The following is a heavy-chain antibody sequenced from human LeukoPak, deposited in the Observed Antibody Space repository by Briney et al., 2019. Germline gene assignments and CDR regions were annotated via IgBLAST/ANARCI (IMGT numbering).Heavy chain of an antibody. V-gene: IGHV3-53*04. Sequence: GGSLRLSCAASGFTVSNNFMGCVHQAPGKGLEWVSGIYAGGSTYYADSVKGRFTLSRHNSENTLSLEMNSLRPEDTALYYCARESSVSGWFIYWGQGTLVTVSS. CDR3: ARESSVSGWFIY. D-gene: IGHD6-19*01. CDR2: IYAGGST. CDR1: GFTVSNNF. J-gene: IGHJ4*02.